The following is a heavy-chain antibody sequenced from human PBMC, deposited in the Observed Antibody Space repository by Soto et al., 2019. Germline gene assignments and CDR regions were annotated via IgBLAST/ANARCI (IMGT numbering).Heavy chain of an antibody. CDR1: GGSISSYY. J-gene: IGHJ4*02. Sequence: PETLSLTCTVSGGSISSYYWSWIRQPPGKGLEWIGYIYYSGSTNYNPSLKSRVTISVDTSKNQFSLKLSSVTAADTAVYYCARSARYYDSSGYPFDYWGQGTLVTVSS. V-gene: IGHV4-59*01. D-gene: IGHD3-22*01. CDR3: ARSARYYDSSGYPFDY. CDR2: IYYSGST.